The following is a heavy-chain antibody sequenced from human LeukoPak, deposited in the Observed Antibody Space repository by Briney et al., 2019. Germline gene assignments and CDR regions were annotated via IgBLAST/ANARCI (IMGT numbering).Heavy chain of an antibody. D-gene: IGHD2-2*02. CDR1: GYTFTGYY. CDR3: ARDCSSTSCYNN. CDR2: INPNSGGT. J-gene: IGHJ4*02. Sequence: ASVKVSCKASGYTFTGYYMHWVRQAPGQGLEWMGWINPNSGGTNYAQKFQGRVTMTRDTSISTAYMELGRLRSDDTAVYYCARDCSSTSCYNNWGQGTLVTVSS. V-gene: IGHV1-2*02.